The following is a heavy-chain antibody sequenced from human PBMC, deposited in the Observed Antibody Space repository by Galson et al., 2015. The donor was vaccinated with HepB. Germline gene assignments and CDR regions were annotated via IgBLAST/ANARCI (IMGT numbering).Heavy chain of an antibody. V-gene: IGHV1-2*06. D-gene: IGHD2-15*01. CDR3: ARDGGRVFTSGTSYYYYMDV. CDR1: GYTFTAYY. J-gene: IGHJ6*03. CDR2: INPNSGVT. Sequence: SVKVSCKASGYTFTAYYMHWVRQAPGQGLEWMGRINPNSGVTKYAQNFQGRITMTRDTSISTTYMELSRLRSDDTAVYYCARDGGRVFTSGTSYYYYMDVWGKGTTVTVSS.